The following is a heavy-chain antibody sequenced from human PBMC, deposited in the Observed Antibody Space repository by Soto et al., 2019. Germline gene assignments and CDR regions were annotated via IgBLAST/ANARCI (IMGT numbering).Heavy chain of an antibody. Sequence: GGSLRLSCAASGFIFSSYAMIWVLQAPGKGLEWLSGISGSGGSTYYADSVKGRFTISRDNSKNTLFLQMNSLRAEDTAIYYCAKDRCSGGSCYFDYWGQGTLVTVSS. J-gene: IGHJ4*02. CDR2: ISGSGGST. V-gene: IGHV3-23*01. CDR1: GFIFSSYA. CDR3: AKDRCSGGSCYFDY. D-gene: IGHD2-15*01.